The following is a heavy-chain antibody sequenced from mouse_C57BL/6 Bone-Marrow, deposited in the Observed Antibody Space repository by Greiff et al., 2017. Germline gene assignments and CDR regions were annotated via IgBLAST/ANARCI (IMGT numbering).Heavy chain of an antibody. V-gene: IGHV1-80*01. CDR2: IYPGDGDT. J-gene: IGHJ1*03. D-gene: IGHD1-1*01. Sequence: QVQLQQSGAELVKPGASVKISCKASGYAFSSYWMNWVKQRPGKGLEWIGQIYPGDGDTNYNGKFKGKATLTADKSSSTAYMQLSSLTSEDSAVYCGAREIYYYGSRYFYVWGTGTTVTVSS. CDR3: AREIYYYGSRYFYV. CDR1: GYAFSSYW.